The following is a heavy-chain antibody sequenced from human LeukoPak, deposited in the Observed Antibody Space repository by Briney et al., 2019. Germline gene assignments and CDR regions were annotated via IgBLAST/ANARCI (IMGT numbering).Heavy chain of an antibody. CDR1: GFTFSSYG. CDR2: ISGSGGST. D-gene: IGHD2-15*01. CDR3: ARGADGVSSNSRGWFDP. V-gene: IGHV3-23*01. Sequence: GGSLRLSCAASGFTFSSYGMSWVRQAPGKGLECVSAISGSGGSTYYADSVKGRFTISRDNSKNTLYLQMNSLRAEDTAVYSCARGADGVSSNSRGWFDPWGQGTLVTVSS. J-gene: IGHJ5*02.